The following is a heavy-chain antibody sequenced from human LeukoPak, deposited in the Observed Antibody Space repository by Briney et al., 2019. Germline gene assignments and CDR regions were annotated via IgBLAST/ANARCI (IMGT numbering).Heavy chain of an antibody. D-gene: IGHD4-17*01. J-gene: IGHJ6*02. V-gene: IGHV1-69*04. Sequence: ASVKVSCKASGYTFTSYAISWVRQAPGQGLEWMGRIIPILGIANYAQKFQGRVTITADKSTSTAYMELSSLRSEDTAVYYCASNLADYGDYSYYYGMDVWGQGTTVTVSS. CDR1: GYTFTSYA. CDR2: IIPILGIA. CDR3: ASNLADYGDYSYYYGMDV.